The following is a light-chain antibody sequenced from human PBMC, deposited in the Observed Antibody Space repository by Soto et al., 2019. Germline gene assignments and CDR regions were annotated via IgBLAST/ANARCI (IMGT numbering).Light chain of an antibody. CDR2: GNN. V-gene: IGLV1-40*01. Sequence: QSGLTHPPSVSGVPGQRVTISCTGSSSNIGAGYDVHWYQQRPGTAPKLLIFGNNNRPSGVPDRFSGSKSGTSASLAITGLQAEDEGDYYCQSYDSTLSARYVFGTGTKVTVL. CDR3: QSYDSTLSARYV. J-gene: IGLJ1*01. CDR1: SSNIGAGYD.